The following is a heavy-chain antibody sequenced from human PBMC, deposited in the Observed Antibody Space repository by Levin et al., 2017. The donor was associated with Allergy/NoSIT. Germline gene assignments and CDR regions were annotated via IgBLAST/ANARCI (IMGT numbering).Heavy chain of an antibody. J-gene: IGHJ5*02. V-gene: IGHV4-59*01. CDR1: GDSIGTYY. D-gene: IGHD2-2*01. Sequence: RASETLSLTCTVSGDSIGTYYWTWIRQPPGKGLEWIGYIYNTGSTNYSPSLKSRVTILLDTSKNQFSLELNSVTAADTAVYYCARQVLSSRRFDPWGQGTLVTVSS. CDR2: IYNTGST. CDR3: ARQVLSSRRFDP.